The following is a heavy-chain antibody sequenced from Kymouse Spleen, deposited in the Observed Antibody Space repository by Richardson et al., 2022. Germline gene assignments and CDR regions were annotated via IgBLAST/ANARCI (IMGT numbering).Heavy chain of an antibody. CDR2: INHSGST. J-gene: IGHJ4*02. CDR3: AREVWGSPYFDY. D-gene: IGHD3-16*02. CDR1: GGSFSGYY. Sequence: QVQLQQWGAGLLKPSETLSLTCAVYGGSFSGYYWSWIRQPPGKGLEWIGEINHSGSTNYNPSLKSRVTISVDTSKNQFSLKLSSVTAADTAVYYCAREVWGSPYFDYWGQGTLVTVSS. V-gene: IGHV4-34*01.